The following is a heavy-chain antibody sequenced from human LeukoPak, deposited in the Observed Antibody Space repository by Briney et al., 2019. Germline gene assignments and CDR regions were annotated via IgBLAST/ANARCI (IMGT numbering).Heavy chain of an antibody. D-gene: IGHD2-2*01. CDR1: GYSFTTYW. CDR3: ARRQGCSSTSCPPDP. Sequence: GESLKISCRGSGYSFTTYWIGWVRQMPGKGLEWMGIIYPGDSETRYSPSFQGQVTMSADKSINTAYLQWSSLKASDTAMYYCARRQGCSSTSCPPDPWGQGTLVTVSS. J-gene: IGHJ5*02. V-gene: IGHV5-51*01. CDR2: IYPGDSET.